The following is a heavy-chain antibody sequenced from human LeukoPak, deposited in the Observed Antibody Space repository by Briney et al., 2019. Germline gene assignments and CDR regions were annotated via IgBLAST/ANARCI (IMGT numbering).Heavy chain of an antibody. CDR2: IDTDGSRV. D-gene: IGHD2-2*01. Sequence: PGGSLRLSCAASGFTFSSYWMHWVRQAPGRGLVWVSRIDTDGSRVAYADSVKGRFTISRDNAKNTLYLQMNSLRAEDTALYYCAYCSSTSCYSWGQGTLVTVSS. V-gene: IGHV3-74*01. J-gene: IGHJ5*02. CDR1: GFTFSSYW. CDR3: AYCSSTSCYS.